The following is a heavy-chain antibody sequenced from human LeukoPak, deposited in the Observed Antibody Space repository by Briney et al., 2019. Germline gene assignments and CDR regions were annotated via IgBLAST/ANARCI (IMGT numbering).Heavy chain of an antibody. CDR3: ARGKIVVVPAAISMTGEIDY. Sequence: PSETLSLTCTVSGGSISSGDYYWSWIRQPPGKGLEWIGYIYYSGSTYYNPSLKSRVTISVDTSKNQFSLKLSSVTAADTAVYYCARGKIVVVPAAISMTGEIDYWGQGTLVTVSS. J-gene: IGHJ4*02. CDR2: IYYSGST. V-gene: IGHV4-30-4*08. D-gene: IGHD2-2*02. CDR1: GGSISSGDYY.